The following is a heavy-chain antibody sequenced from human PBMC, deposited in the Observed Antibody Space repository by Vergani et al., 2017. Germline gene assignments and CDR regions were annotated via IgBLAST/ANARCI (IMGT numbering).Heavy chain of an antibody. V-gene: IGHV1-69*02. D-gene: IGHD7-27*01. CDR2: IIPILGIA. Sequence: QVQLVQSGAEVKKPGSSVKVSCKASGGTFSSYTISWVRQAPGQGLEWMGRIIPILGIANYAQQFQGRVTITADKSTSTAYMELSSLRSEDTAVYYCARAGNWGYFDYWGQGTLVTVSS. CDR1: GGTFSSYT. J-gene: IGHJ4*02. CDR3: ARAGNWGYFDY.